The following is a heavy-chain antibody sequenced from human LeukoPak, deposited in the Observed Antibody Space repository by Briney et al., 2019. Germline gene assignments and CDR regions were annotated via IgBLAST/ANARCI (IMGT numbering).Heavy chain of an antibody. CDR3: ARDRGYDSSGYYYVLGF. Sequence: PGGSLRLSCAASGFTFSSYWMHWVRHAPGKGLVWVSRINSDGSSTSYADSVKGRFTISRDNAKNTLYLQMNSLRAEDTAVYYCARDRGYDSSGYYYVLGFWGQGTLVTVSS. D-gene: IGHD3-22*01. CDR1: GFTFSSYW. J-gene: IGHJ4*02. V-gene: IGHV3-74*01. CDR2: INSDGSST.